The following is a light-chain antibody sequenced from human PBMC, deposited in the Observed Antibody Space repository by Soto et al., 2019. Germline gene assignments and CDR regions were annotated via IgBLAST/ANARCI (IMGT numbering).Light chain of an antibody. CDR2: GAS. J-gene: IGKJ2*01. Sequence: EIVLTQSPGTLSLSPGERATLSCRASQSVSSAYILWFQQKPGQAPRLLIYGASYRAAGIPDRFGGSGSGTDFTLTISRLEPEDFAVYYCHQFGISPYTFGPGTKLEIK. V-gene: IGKV3-20*01. CDR1: QSVSSAY. CDR3: HQFGISPYT.